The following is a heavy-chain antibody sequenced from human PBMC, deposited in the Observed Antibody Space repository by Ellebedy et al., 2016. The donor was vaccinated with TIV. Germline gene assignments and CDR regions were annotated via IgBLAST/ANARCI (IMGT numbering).Heavy chain of an antibody. CDR1: GYTFTGYY. CDR2: INPNSGGT. V-gene: IGHV1-2*02. D-gene: IGHD5-12*01. CDR3: ARGGRRRKDGGYDLTYFDY. J-gene: IGHJ4*02. Sequence: AASVKVSCKASGYTFTGYYMHWVRQAPGQGLEWMGWINPNSGGTNYAQKFQGRVTMTRDTSISTAYMELSRLRSDDTAVYYCARGGRRRKDGGYDLTYFDYWGQGTLVTVSS.